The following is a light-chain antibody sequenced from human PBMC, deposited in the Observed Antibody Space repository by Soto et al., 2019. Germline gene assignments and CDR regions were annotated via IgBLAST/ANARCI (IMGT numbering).Light chain of an antibody. Sequence: EIVLTQSPATLSLSPGERATLSCRASQSVSSSLAWYQQKPGQAPRLLIYDASNRATGVPARFSGSGSGTDFTLTISSLEPEDFAVYYCQQYANWPPTFGQGTKLEI. V-gene: IGKV3-11*01. CDR1: QSVSSS. CDR3: QQYANWPPT. J-gene: IGKJ2*01. CDR2: DAS.